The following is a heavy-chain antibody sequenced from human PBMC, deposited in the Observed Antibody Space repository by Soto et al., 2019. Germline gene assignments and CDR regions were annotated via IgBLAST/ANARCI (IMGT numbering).Heavy chain of an antibody. CDR1: GGTFSSYA. Sequence: ASVKVSCKASGGTFSSYAISWVRQAPGQGLEWMGGIIPIFGTANYAQKFQGRVTITADESTSTAYMELSSLRSEDTAVYYCAKGGYGGNSDNFDYWGQGTLVTVSS. D-gene: IGHD2-21*02. J-gene: IGHJ4*02. V-gene: IGHV1-69*13. CDR3: AKGGYGGNSDNFDY. CDR2: IIPIFGTA.